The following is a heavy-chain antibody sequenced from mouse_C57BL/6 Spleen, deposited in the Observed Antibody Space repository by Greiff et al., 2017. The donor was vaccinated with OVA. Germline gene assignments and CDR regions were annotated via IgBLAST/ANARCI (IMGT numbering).Heavy chain of an antibody. CDR2: IWGDGST. CDR3: AKHPPYYYGSSREWYFDV. V-gene: IGHV2-3*01. Sequence: VQLQQSGPGLVAPSQSLSITCTVSGFSLTSYGVSWVRQPPGKGLEWLGVIWGDGSTNYHSALISRLSISKDNSKSQVFLKLNSLQTDDTATYYCAKHPPYYYGSSREWYFDVWGTGTTVTVSS. J-gene: IGHJ1*03. D-gene: IGHD1-1*01. CDR1: GFSLTSYG.